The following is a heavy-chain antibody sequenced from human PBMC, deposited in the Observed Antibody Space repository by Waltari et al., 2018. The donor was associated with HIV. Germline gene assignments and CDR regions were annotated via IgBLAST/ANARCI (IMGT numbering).Heavy chain of an antibody. V-gene: IGHV1-69*12. CDR1: GGVFETYS. Sequence: QVQLVQSGAEVKKPGSSVRVSCMASGGVFETYSFSWVRQAPGQRPGWMGGISPVFTRTDYAPKFQDRVRITANEVTTTVYMDLSSLKSEDTAVYYCATGLHSSGYFYFGFWGQGTLITVSS. J-gene: IGHJ4*02. CDR3: ATGLHSSGYFYFGF. D-gene: IGHD6-19*01. CDR2: ISPVFTRT.